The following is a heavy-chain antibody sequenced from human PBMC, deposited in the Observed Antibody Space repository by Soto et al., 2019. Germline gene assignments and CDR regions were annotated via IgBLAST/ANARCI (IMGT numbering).Heavy chain of an antibody. J-gene: IGHJ6*02. CDR1: GYTLTELS. V-gene: IGHV1-24*01. CDR3: ATARYCSSTSCYFHV. Sequence: GASVKVSCKVSGYTLTELSMHWVRQAPGKGLEWMGGFDPEDGETIYAQKFQGRVTMTEDTSTDTAYMELSSLRSEDTAVYYCATARYCSSTSCYFHVWGQGTTVTVPS. D-gene: IGHD2-2*01. CDR2: FDPEDGET.